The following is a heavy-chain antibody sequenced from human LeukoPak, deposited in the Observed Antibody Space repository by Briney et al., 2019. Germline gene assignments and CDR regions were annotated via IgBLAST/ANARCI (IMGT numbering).Heavy chain of an antibody. Sequence: PSETLSLTCTVSGGSISSYYWSWIRQPPGKGLEWIGYIYYSGSTNYNPSLKCRVTITVETSKNQFSLKLSSATAADTAVYYCARVIFQQQLFIRGRWFDPWGQGTLVTVSS. J-gene: IGHJ5*02. CDR1: GGSISSYY. CDR3: ARVIFQQQLFIRGRWFDP. D-gene: IGHD6-13*01. CDR2: IYYSGST. V-gene: IGHV4-59*01.